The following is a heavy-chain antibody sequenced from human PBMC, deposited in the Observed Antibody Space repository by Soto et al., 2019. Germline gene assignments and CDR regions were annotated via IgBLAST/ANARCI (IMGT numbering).Heavy chain of an antibody. CDR3: AVYCTNGVCYS. CDR2: INASNGNT. CDR1: GYTFTSYA. D-gene: IGHD2-8*01. Sequence: QVQLVQSGAEVKKPGASVKVSCKASGYTFTSYAMHWVRQAPGQRLEWMGWINASNGNTKYSQKFQGRVTITRDTSASTAYMELSSLRSEDTAVYYCAVYCTNGVCYSWGQGTLVTVSS. V-gene: IGHV1-3*01. J-gene: IGHJ5*02.